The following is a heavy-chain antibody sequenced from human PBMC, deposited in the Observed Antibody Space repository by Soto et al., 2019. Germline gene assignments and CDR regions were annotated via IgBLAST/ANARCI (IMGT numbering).Heavy chain of an antibody. V-gene: IGHV4-34*01. CDR2: INNLGSI. CDR3: ARPGVAAAGNFDS. Sequence: ETLSLTCAVSGGSFTGYYWAWIRQVPGGGLEWLGEINNLGSIHHNPSLMNRVTLSADTSRSQFSLEITSLTAVDTAVYYCARPGVAAAGNFDSWGPGTLVTVSS. D-gene: IGHD6-25*01. CDR1: GGSFTGYY. J-gene: IGHJ4*02.